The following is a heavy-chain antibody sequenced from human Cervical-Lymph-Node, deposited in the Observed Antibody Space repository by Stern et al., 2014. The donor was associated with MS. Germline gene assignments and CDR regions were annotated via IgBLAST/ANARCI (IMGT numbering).Heavy chain of an antibody. D-gene: IGHD3-3*01. J-gene: IGHJ3*02. CDR1: GFTVRNNY. Sequence: EVQLVESGGGLIQPGGSLRLSCAAPGFTVRNNYMSWVRQAPGKGLEWVSLIYTDDSTYYAGSGNGRFIISRDSSTDKLVLPMTSLRAEDTAVYYCARAIFGVNTAAMAPDAFDTWGQGTMVTVSS. CDR3: ARAIFGVNTAAMAPDAFDT. CDR2: IYTDDST. V-gene: IGHV3-53*01.